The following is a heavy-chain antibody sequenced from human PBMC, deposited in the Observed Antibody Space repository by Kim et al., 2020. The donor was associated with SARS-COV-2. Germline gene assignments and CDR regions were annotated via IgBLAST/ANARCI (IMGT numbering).Heavy chain of an antibody. Sequence: GGSLRLSCAASGFTFSSYAMHWVRQAPGKGLEWVAVISYDGSNKYYADSVKGRFTISRDNSKNTLYLQMNSLRAEDTAVYYCARSYYYDSSGYYYMGAFDIWGQGTMVTVSS. V-gene: IGHV3-30-3*01. CDR1: GFTFSSYA. J-gene: IGHJ3*02. CDR2: ISYDGSNK. D-gene: IGHD3-22*01. CDR3: ARSYYYDSSGYYYMGAFDI.